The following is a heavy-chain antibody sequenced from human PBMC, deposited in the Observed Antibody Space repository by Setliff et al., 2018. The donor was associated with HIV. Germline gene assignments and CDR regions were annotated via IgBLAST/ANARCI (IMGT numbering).Heavy chain of an antibody. D-gene: IGHD2-2*01. CDR2: ISYEGRNI. V-gene: IGHV3-30*18. J-gene: IGHJ4*02. CDR3: AKASSRYGPFDY. CDR1: GFTFSNYG. Sequence: LRLSCAASGFTFSNYGMHWVRQAPGKGLEWVAVISYEGRNIYYADSVKGRFTISRDNSKNTLYLQMNSLRAEDTAVYYCAKASSRYGPFDYWGQGTLVTVSS.